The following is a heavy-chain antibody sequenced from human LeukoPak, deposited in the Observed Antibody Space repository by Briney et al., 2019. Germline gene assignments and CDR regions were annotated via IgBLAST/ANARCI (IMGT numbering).Heavy chain of an antibody. CDR3: ARHYAYSSSSYFDY. Sequence: PSETLSLTCSVSGGSVSNYYWSWIRQPPGKGLEWIGYVYYTGSTNYNPSLKSRVTMFEDKSKNQFSLRLYSVTVADTAVYYCARHYAYSSSSYFDYWGQGTLVTVSS. V-gene: IGHV4-59*08. D-gene: IGHD6-6*01. CDR1: GGSVSNYY. J-gene: IGHJ4*02. CDR2: VYYTGST.